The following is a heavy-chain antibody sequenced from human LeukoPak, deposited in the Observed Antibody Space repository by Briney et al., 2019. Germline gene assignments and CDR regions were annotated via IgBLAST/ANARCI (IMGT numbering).Heavy chain of an antibody. J-gene: IGHJ5*02. V-gene: IGHV3-13*01. CDR3: ARADSSSWYGT. CDR1: GFTFSSYD. CDR2: IGTAGDT. D-gene: IGHD6-13*01. Sequence: GGSLRLSCAASGFTFSSYDMHWVRQAPGKGLEWVSAIGTAGDTYYPGSVKGRFTISRENAKNSLYLQMNSLRAGDTAVYYCARADSSSWYGTWGQGTLVTVSS.